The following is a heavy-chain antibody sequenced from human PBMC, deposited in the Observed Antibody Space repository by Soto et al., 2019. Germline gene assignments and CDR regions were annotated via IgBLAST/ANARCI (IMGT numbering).Heavy chain of an antibody. J-gene: IGHJ4*02. D-gene: IGHD3-3*01. CDR3: NRGSEYDFWSGYL. CDR2: IVPMFGTS. Sequence: QERLVQSGAEVRKPGSSVKVSCKVTGGTSTRYAINWVRQAPGQGLEGMGGIVPMFGTSKYAQKFQGRVTISAHTSTNIDYMELRSLRSEDTAVYYCNRGSEYDFWSGYLWGQGTLVSVSS. V-gene: IGHV1-69*06. CDR1: GGTSTRYA.